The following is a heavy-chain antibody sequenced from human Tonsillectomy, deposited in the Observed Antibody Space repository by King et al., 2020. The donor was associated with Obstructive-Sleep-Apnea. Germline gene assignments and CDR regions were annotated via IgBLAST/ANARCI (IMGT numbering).Heavy chain of an antibody. V-gene: IGHV4-31*03. CDR2: LYYTGST. D-gene: IGHD5-12*01. Sequence: QLQESGPGLVKPSQTLSLTCTVSGGSISSDTYYWSWIRQPPGNGLEWIGSLYYTGSTYYHPSLKSRITVSVDTSKNQFSLRLSSVTAADTAVYYCARGRGYRGYDFGLVFDYWGQGTLVTVSS. CDR1: GGSISSDTYY. CDR3: ARGRGYRGYDFGLVFDY. J-gene: IGHJ4*02.